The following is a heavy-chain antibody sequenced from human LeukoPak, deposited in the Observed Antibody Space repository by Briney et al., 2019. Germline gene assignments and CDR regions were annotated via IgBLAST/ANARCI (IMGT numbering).Heavy chain of an antibody. CDR3: AKLGFDSSGSHSLVDY. V-gene: IGHV3-30-3*02. CDR1: GFTFSSNA. CDR2: ISYDGGNT. Sequence: GRSLRLSCAASGFTFSSNAIHWVRQAPGKGLEWVAEISYDGGNTYYADSVKGRFTISRDNSKNTLYLQMNSLRAEDTAVYYCAKLGFDSSGSHSLVDYWGQGTPVTVSS. J-gene: IGHJ4*02. D-gene: IGHD3-22*01.